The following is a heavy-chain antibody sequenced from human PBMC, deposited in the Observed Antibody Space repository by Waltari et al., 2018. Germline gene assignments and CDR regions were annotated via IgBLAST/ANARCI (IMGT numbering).Heavy chain of an antibody. V-gene: IGHV3-21*01. Sequence: EVQLVGCGGGLVQPGGSLRLCGAASCVSWRCYPLTWVRRAPGKGLEWVSSISSGSSYIYYADSVKGRFTISRDNAKNSLYLQMNSRRVEDTAVYYCAREWGVMVGTAGFYFDYWGQGALVTVSS. CDR1: CVSWRCYP. CDR3: AREWGVMVGTAGFYFDY. CDR2: ISSGSSYI. D-gene: IGHD2-15*01. J-gene: IGHJ4*02.